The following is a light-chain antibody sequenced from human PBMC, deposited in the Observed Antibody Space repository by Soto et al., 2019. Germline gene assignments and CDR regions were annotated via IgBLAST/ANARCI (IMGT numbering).Light chain of an antibody. V-gene: IGLV1-40*01. Sequence: QSVLTQPPSVSGAPGQRVTISCTGSSSNIGAGYDVHWYQQLPGTAPKLLIYGNSNRPSGVPDRFSGSKSGTSASLAITGLQAEDEADYYCQSYDSSLSGSYVFVTGTRSPS. CDR1: SSNIGAGYD. CDR3: QSYDSSLSGSYV. J-gene: IGLJ1*01. CDR2: GNS.